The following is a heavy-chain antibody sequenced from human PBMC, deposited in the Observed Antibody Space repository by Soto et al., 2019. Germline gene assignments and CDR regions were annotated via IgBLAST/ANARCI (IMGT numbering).Heavy chain of an antibody. CDR2: ISSSGRTT. D-gene: IGHD2-21*01. Sequence: PGGSLRLSCAASGLTFSSYEMNWVRQAPGKGLEWVSYISSSGRTTYYADSVKGRFTISRDNAKNSLSLQMNSLRADDTAVYYCARDRDELVGIFPYYYGMDVWGQGTMVTVSS. J-gene: IGHJ6*02. V-gene: IGHV3-48*03. CDR3: ARDRDELVGIFPYYYGMDV. CDR1: GLTFSSYE.